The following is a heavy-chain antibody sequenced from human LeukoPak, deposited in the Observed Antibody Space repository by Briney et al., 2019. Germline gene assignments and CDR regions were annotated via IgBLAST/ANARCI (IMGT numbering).Heavy chain of an antibody. CDR1: GFTFSSYS. D-gene: IGHD2-2*02. CDR2: ISSSSSYI. CDR3: ARMDLYDPVY. Sequence: GGSLRLSCAASGFTFSSYSMNWVRQAPGKGLEWVSSISSSSSYIYYADSVKGRFTISRDNAKNSLYLQMNSLGADDTAVYYCARMDLYDPVYWGQGTLVTVSS. J-gene: IGHJ4*02. V-gene: IGHV3-21*01.